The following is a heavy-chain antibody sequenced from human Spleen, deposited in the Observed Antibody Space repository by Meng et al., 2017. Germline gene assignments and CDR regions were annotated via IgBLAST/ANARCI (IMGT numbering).Heavy chain of an antibody. CDR2: MNPNSGNT. D-gene: IGHD6-13*01. J-gene: IGHJ4*02. V-gene: IGHV1-8*01. CDR1: GYTFTSYD. CDR3: ARETGYSLN. Sequence: ASVKVSCKASGYTFTSYDINWVRQATGQGLEWMGWMNPNSGNTGYAQKFQGRVTMTRDTSISTAYMELSRLRSDDTAVYYCARETGYSLNWGQGTLVTVSS.